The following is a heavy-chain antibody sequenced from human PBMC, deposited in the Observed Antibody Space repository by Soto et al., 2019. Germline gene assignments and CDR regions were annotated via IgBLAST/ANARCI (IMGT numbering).Heavy chain of an antibody. Sequence: SETLSLTCTVSGGSISSYYWSWFRQPPGKGLEWIGYIYYSGSTNYNPSLKSRVTISVDTSKNQFSLKLSSVTAADTAVYYCARGGYCSGGSCYWLDYWGQGTLVTVSS. CDR3: ARGGYCSGGSCYWLDY. CDR2: IYYSGST. D-gene: IGHD2-15*01. CDR1: GGSISSYY. V-gene: IGHV4-59*01. J-gene: IGHJ4*02.